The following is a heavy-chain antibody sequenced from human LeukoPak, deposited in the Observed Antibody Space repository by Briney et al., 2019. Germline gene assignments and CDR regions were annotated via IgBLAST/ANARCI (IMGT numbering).Heavy chain of an antibody. D-gene: IGHD1-26*01. J-gene: IGHJ4*02. CDR3: ASSSGSYFTYFDY. CDR2: IYPGDSDT. Sequence: GGSLKISCKGSGYRFTSDGIAWVRQVPGKGREWMGIIYPGDSDTSYSPSFQGQVTISADKSISTAYLQWSRLNASDTAMYYSASSSGSYFTYFDYWGQGTLVTVSS. V-gene: IGHV5-51*01. CDR1: GYRFTSDG.